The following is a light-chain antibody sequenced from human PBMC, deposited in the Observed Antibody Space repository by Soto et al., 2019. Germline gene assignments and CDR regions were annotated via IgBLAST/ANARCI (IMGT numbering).Light chain of an antibody. CDR1: QSVSSY. V-gene: IGKV3-11*01. CDR3: QQRSNWPPWT. J-gene: IGKJ1*01. Sequence: EIVLTQSPATLSLSPGERATLSCRASQSVSSYLAWYQQKPGQAPRLLIYDASNRATGIPARFSGSGSGTDFTLTISSLDPEDFAVYYGQQRSNWPPWTFGQGTKVEIK. CDR2: DAS.